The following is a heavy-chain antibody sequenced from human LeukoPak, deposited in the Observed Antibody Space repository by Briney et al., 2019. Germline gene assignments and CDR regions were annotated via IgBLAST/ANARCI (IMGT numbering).Heavy chain of an antibody. CDR1: GYTFTTYY. Sequence: GASVNVSYTASGYTFTTYYMHWVRQAPGQGLVWMGLINPSGGGTRYAKKFQGRVTMTRDTSTSTVYMELSSLRSEDTAVYYCASGYKTVSVFDHWGQGTLVTVSS. CDR3: ASGYKTVSVFDH. V-gene: IGHV1-46*01. D-gene: IGHD5-24*01. J-gene: IGHJ4*02. CDR2: INPSGGGT.